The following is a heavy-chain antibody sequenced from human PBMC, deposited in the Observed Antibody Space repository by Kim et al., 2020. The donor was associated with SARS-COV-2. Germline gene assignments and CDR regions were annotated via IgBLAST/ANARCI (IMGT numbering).Heavy chain of an antibody. CDR2: ISYDGSNK. Sequence: GGSLRLSCAASGFTFSSYGMHWVRQAPGKGLEWVAVISYDGSNKYYADSVKGRFTISRGNSKNTLYLQMNSQRTEDTTVYYCAKELYGLGSGLDVWGQGTTVTVSS. D-gene: IGHD3-10*01. CDR1: GFTFSSYG. J-gene: IGHJ6*02. V-gene: IGHV3-30*18. CDR3: AKELYGLGSGLDV.